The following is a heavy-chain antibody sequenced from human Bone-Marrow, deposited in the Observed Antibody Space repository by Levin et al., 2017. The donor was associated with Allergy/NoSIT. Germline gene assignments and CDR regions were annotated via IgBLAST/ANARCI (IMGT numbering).Heavy chain of an antibody. CDR3: AASIVVVAAATQVDAVDF. J-gene: IGHJ3*01. CDR1: GYDFPYYW. D-gene: IGHD2-15*01. V-gene: IGHV5-51*01. Sequence: PGESLKISCQGAGYDFPYYWIGRVRQMPGKGLEWIGVIFPGDSDTKYSPAFRGQVTIPADVATSTAYLQWRSLKASDTAMYYCAASIVVVAAATQVDAVDFWGQGTMVSVSS. CDR2: IFPGDSDT.